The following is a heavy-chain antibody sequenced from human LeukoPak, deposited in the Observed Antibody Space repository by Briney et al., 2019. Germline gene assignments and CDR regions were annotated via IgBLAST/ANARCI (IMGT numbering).Heavy chain of an antibody. CDR1: EFTFSDYA. CDR3: AKSSRDAFDY. D-gene: IGHD5-24*01. V-gene: IGHV3-23*01. Sequence: GGSLRLSCAASEFTFSDYAMNWVRQAPGKGLEWISTINYSGDTTYYADSVKGRFTISRDNSKNTLYLQMNSLRAEDTAVYYCAKSSRDAFDYWGQGTLVTVSS. J-gene: IGHJ4*02. CDR2: INYSGDTT.